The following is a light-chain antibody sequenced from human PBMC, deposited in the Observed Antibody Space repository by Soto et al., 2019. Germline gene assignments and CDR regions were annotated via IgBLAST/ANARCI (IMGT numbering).Light chain of an antibody. Sequence: EIVLTQSPGTLSLSPGERATLSCRASQSVSSSYLAWYQQKPGQAPRLLIYGASSMATGIPDRFSGRGSGTDFTLTISRLEPADFAVYYCQQYGSSPWTFGQGTKVEIK. J-gene: IGKJ1*01. V-gene: IGKV3-20*01. CDR2: GAS. CDR1: QSVSSSY. CDR3: QQYGSSPWT.